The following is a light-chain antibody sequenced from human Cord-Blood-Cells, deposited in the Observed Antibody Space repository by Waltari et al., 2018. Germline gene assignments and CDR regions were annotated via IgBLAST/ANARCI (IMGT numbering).Light chain of an antibody. CDR3: YSAADNNRWV. CDR1: VLAKKY. J-gene: IGLJ3*02. CDR2: KDS. V-gene: IGLV3-27*01. Sequence: SYELTQPSSVSVSPGQTARLTCSGAVLAKKYARWFQQKPGQAPVLVISKDSERPSGTPERFSGSSSGTTVTLTISGAQVEDEADYYCYSAADNNRWVFGGGTKLTVL.